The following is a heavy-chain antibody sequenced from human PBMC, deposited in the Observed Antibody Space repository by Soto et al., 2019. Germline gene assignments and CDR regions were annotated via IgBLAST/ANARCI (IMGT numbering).Heavy chain of an antibody. CDR2: ISGYNGDT. CDR1: GYTFTRYG. J-gene: IGHJ6*02. D-gene: IGHD2-8*01. CDR3: AKNGQPPYYYYGMDV. Sequence: QGQLVQSGGEVKKPGASVKVSCKASGYTFTRYGISWVRQAPGQGLEWMGWISGYNGDTKYAQKFQGRVTMTVDTSTTTAYMELRSLTSDDRAVYYCAKNGQPPYYYYGMDVWGQVPTVTVSS. V-gene: IGHV1-18*01.